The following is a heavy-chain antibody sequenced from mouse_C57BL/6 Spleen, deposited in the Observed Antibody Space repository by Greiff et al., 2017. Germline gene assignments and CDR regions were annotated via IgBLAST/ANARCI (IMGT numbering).Heavy chain of an antibody. CDR2: IHPNSGST. CDR3: ARSRDYYGSFYAMDY. CDR1: GYTFTSYW. V-gene: IGHV1-64*01. Sequence: QVQLQQPGAELVKPGASVKLSCKASGYTFTSYWMHWVKQRPGQGLEWIGMIHPNSGSTNYNEKFKSKATLTVDKSSSTAYMQLSSLTSEDSAVYYSARSRDYYGSFYAMDYWGQGTSVTVSS. D-gene: IGHD1-1*01. J-gene: IGHJ4*01.